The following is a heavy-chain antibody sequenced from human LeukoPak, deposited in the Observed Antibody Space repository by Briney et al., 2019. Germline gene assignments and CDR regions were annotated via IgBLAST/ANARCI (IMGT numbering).Heavy chain of an antibody. CDR3: AKCGFPGYEKSFDY. Sequence: GGSLRLSCAVSGFTFSNYAMSWVRQAPGKGLEWVSGISGSSGPTYYADSVKGRFTISKDNSKNTLYLQMNSLRAEDTAVYYCAKCGFPGYEKSFDYWGQGTLVTVSS. D-gene: IGHD5-12*01. V-gene: IGHV3-23*01. CDR1: GFTFSNYA. CDR2: ISGSSGPT. J-gene: IGHJ4*02.